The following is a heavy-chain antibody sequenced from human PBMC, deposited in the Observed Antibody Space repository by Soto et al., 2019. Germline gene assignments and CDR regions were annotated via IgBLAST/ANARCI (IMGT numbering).Heavy chain of an antibody. D-gene: IGHD1-20*01. CDR3: ARGITGTVTYYYGLDV. CDR1: GGTFSSYA. J-gene: IGHJ6*02. V-gene: IGHV1-69*12. Sequence: QVQLVQSGAEVKKPGSSMKVSCKASGGTFSSYAISWVRQAPGQGLEWMGGIIPIFGTADYAQKFHGRVTITADESPSTAYMELSSLRSEYTAVYYCARGITGTVTYYYGLDVWGQGTTVTVSS. CDR2: IIPIFGTA.